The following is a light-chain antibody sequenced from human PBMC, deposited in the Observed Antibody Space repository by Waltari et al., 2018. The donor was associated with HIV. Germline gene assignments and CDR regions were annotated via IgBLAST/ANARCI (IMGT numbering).Light chain of an antibody. CDR2: GAS. V-gene: IGKV3-20*01. J-gene: IGKJ2*01. CDR1: PSVISSY. CDR3: QQYGTSPYT. Sequence: EIVLTQSPGTLSLSPGERVTLSCRASPSVISSYLAWYQQRPGQAPRLLIYGASDRATGIPDRFSGSVSETDFTLTISRLEPEDVAVFYCQQYGTSPYTFGQGTKLEIK.